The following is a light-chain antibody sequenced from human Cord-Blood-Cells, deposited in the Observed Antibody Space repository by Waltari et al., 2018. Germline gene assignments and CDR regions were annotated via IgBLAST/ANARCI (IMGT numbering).Light chain of an antibody. CDR2: EVS. J-gene: IGLJ1*01. CDR3: SSYAGSNNYV. Sequence: QSALTQPPSASGSPGQSVTISCTGTSRDVGGYNYVYWYQQHPGKAPRLRIYEVSKRTSGVPDRCAGSKSGNTASLTVSGLQAEDEADYCCSSYAGSNNYVFGTGTKVTVL. V-gene: IGLV2-8*01. CDR1: SRDVGGYNY.